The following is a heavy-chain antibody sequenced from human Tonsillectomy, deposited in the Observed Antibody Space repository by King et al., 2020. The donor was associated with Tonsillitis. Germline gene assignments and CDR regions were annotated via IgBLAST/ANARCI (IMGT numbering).Heavy chain of an antibody. Sequence: QVQLVESGTEVKKPGASVKVSCKASGYTFTSYGITWVRQAPGQGLEWMGWISVNNGNTNYAQKFQGRVTMTTDTSTSTAYMELRSLRSDDTAVYYCAREDTIVRGVIGWFDPWGQGTLVTVSS. V-gene: IGHV1-18*04. CDR1: GYTFTSYG. J-gene: IGHJ5*02. D-gene: IGHD3-10*01. CDR3: AREDTIVRGVIGWFDP. CDR2: ISVNNGNT.